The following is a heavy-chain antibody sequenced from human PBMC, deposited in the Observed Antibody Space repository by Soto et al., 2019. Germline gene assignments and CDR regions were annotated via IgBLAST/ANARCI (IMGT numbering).Heavy chain of an antibody. CDR1: GYTFTSYY. D-gene: IGHD6-19*01. J-gene: IGHJ4*02. CDR2: INPSGGST. CDR3: ARDGRSSYNSGWYYFDY. Sequence: EASVKVSCKASGYTFTSYYMHWVRQAPGQGLEWMGIINPSGGSTSYAQKFQGRVTMTRDTSTSTVYMELSSLRSEDTAVYYCARDGRSSYNSGWYYFDYWGQGTLVTVSS. V-gene: IGHV1-46*01.